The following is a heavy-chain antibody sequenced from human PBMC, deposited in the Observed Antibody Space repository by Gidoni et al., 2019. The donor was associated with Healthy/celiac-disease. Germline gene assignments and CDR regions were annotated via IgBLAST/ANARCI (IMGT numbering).Heavy chain of an antibody. J-gene: IGHJ3*02. V-gene: IGHV3-13*01. CDR3: ARAAVNLDAFDI. CDR2: IGTAGDT. CDR1: GFTLSSYD. Sequence: ELQLVESGGGLVQPGGSLRLPCAASGFTLSSYDMHWVRQVTGKGLECVSAIGTAGDTYYPGSVKGRFTISRENAKNSLYLQMNSLRAGDTAVYYCARAAVNLDAFDIWGQGTMVTVSS.